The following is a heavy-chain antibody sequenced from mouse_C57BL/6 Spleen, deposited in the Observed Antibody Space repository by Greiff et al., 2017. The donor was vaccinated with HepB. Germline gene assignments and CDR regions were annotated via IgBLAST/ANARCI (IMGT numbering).Heavy chain of an antibody. CDR1: GYAFSSSW. D-gene: IGHD2-3*01. Sequence: QVQLQQSGPELVKPGASVKISCKASGYAFSSSWMNWVKQRPGKGLEWIGRIYPGDGDTNYNGKFKGKATLTADKSSSTAYMQLSSLTSEDSAVYFCARLTRDGYYALHAMDYWGQGTSVTVSS. J-gene: IGHJ4*01. CDR2: IYPGDGDT. V-gene: IGHV1-82*01. CDR3: ARLTRDGYYALHAMDY.